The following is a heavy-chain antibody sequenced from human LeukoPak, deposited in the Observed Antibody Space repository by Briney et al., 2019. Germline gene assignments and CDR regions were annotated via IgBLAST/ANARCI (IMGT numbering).Heavy chain of an antibody. V-gene: IGHV4-39*01. D-gene: IGHD6-13*01. CDR2: IYYSGST. CDR1: GGSISSSSYY. CDR3: ARRGSSWYETDAFDI. Sequence: SETLSLTCTVSGGSISSSSYYWGWIRQPPGTGLEWIGSIYYSGSTYYNPSLKSRVTISVDTSKNQFSLKLSSVTAADTAVYYCARRGSSWYETDAFDIWGQGTMVTVSS. J-gene: IGHJ3*02.